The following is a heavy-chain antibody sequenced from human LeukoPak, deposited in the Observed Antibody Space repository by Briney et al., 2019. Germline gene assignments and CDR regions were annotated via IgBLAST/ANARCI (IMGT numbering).Heavy chain of an antibody. Sequence: GASVKVSCKASGYTFTSYGISWVRQAPGQGLEWMGWISAYNGNTNYAQKLQGRVTMTTDTSTSTAYMELRSLRSDDTAVYYCARDDCSGYYLPIYFDYWGQGTLVTVSS. CDR1: GYTFTSYG. V-gene: IGHV1-18*01. D-gene: IGHD3-22*01. CDR3: ARDDCSGYYLPIYFDY. CDR2: ISAYNGNT. J-gene: IGHJ4*02.